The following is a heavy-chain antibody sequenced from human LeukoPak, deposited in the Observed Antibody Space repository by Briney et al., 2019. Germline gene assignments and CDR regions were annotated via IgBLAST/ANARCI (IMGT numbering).Heavy chain of an antibody. V-gene: IGHV1-46*01. CDR3: AREYITMVRGVSWGAFDI. J-gene: IGHJ3*02. Sequence: ASVKVSCKASGYTFTGYYMHWVRQAPGQGLEWMGIINPSGGSTSYAQKFQGRVTMTRDTSTSTVYMELSSLRSEDTAVYYCAREYITMVRGVSWGAFDIWGQGTMVTVSS. D-gene: IGHD3-10*01. CDR2: INPSGGST. CDR1: GYTFTGYY.